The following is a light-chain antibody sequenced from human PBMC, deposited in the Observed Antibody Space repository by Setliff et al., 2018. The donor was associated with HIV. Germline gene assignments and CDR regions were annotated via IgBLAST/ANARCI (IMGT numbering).Light chain of an antibody. V-gene: IGLV2-23*02. Sequence: QSALAQPASVSGSPGQSITISCTGTSSDVGGYNYVSWYQQHPGKAPQLIIYDVSERPSGVSNRFSGSKSGNTASLTISGLQAEDEADYYCCSYAGSDTYVFGTGTKVTV. CDR1: SSDVGGYNY. CDR3: CSYAGSDTYV. CDR2: DVS. J-gene: IGLJ1*01.